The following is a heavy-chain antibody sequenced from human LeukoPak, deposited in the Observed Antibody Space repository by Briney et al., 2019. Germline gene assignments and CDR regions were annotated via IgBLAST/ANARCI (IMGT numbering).Heavy chain of an antibody. V-gene: IGHV4-34*01. J-gene: IGHJ5*02. CDR2: INHSGST. CDR3: ARSNDFWRKYNNWFDP. CDR1: GGSFSGYY. D-gene: IGHD3-3*01. Sequence: PSETLSLTCAVYGGSFSGYYWSWIRQPPGKGLEWTGEINHSGSTNYNPSLKSRVTISVDTSKNQFSLKLSSVTAADTAVYYCARSNDFWRKYNNWFDPWGQGTLVTVSS.